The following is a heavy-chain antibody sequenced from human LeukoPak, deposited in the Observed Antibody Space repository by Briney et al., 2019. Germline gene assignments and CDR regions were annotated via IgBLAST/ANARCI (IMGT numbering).Heavy chain of an antibody. CDR3: ARGSTNYFDY. J-gene: IGHJ4*02. CDR1: GGSFSGYC. CDR2: INHSGST. V-gene: IGHV4-34*01. Sequence: SETVSLTCAVYGGSFSGYCWSWIRQPPGKGLEWIGEINHSGSTNYNPSLKSRVTISVDTSKNQFSLKLSSVTAADTAVYYCARGSTNYFDYWGQGTLVTVSS. D-gene: IGHD5/OR15-5a*01.